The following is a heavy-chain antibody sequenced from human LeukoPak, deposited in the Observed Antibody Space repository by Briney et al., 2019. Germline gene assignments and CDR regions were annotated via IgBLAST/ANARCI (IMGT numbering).Heavy chain of an antibody. Sequence: GGSLRLSCAASGFTFSSYAMSWVRQAPGKGLEWVSAISGSGGSTYYADSVKGRFTISRDNSKNTLYLQMNSLRAEDTAVYYCARVDKRVGATLDYWGQGTLVTVSS. CDR3: ARVDKRVGATLDY. CDR2: ISGSGGST. J-gene: IGHJ4*02. CDR1: GFTFSSYA. V-gene: IGHV3-23*01. D-gene: IGHD1-26*01.